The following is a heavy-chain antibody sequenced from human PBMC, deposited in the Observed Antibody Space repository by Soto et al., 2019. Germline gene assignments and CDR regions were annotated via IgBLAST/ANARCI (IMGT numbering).Heavy chain of an antibody. CDR1: GGSISSYY. J-gene: IGHJ3*02. Sequence: PSETLSLTWTVSGGSISSYYWSWSRQPPGKGLEWIGYIYYSGNTNYNPSLKSRVTISVDTSKNQFSLKLSSVTAADTAVYYCARGRRYYYDSSGPGGAFDIWGQGTMVTVSS. CDR2: IYYSGNT. D-gene: IGHD3-22*01. V-gene: IGHV4-59*01. CDR3: ARGRRYYYDSSGPGGAFDI.